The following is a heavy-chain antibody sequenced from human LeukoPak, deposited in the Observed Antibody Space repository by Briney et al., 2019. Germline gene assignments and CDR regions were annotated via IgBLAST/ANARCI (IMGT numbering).Heavy chain of an antibody. Sequence: PGGSLRLSCAASGFTFSSYAMSWVRQAPGKGLEWVSAISGSGGSTYYADSVKGRFTISRDNSKNTLYLQMNSLRAEDTAIYYCARDSHDYGDYPDFYYFYYMDVWGKGTTVTVSS. CDR1: GFTFSSYA. CDR3: ARDSHDYGDYPDFYYFYYMDV. V-gene: IGHV3-23*01. J-gene: IGHJ6*03. D-gene: IGHD4-17*01. CDR2: ISGSGGST.